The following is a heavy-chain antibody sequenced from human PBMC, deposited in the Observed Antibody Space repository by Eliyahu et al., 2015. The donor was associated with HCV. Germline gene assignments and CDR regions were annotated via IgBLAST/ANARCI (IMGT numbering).Heavy chain of an antibody. CDR1: GGSISGIGYY. J-gene: IGHJ5*02. CDR2: IYYSGST. CDR3: ARAPRFRTMGRFDP. V-gene: IGHV4-39*07. D-gene: IGHD3-10*01. Sequence: QLQLQESGPGLVKPSETLSLTCTVSGGSISGIGYYWGGIRQPPGKGLEWIGSIYYSGSTYYNPSLKSRVTISVDTSKNQFSLKLSSVTAADTAVYYCARAPRFRTMGRFDPWGQGTLVTVSS.